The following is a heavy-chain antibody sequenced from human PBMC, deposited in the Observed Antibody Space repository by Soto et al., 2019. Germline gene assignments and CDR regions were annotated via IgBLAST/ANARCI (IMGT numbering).Heavy chain of an antibody. J-gene: IGHJ3*02. V-gene: IGHV3-9*01. CDR1: GFTFDDYA. CDR3: AKVLTPYSSSDAFDI. Sequence: EVQLVESGGGLVQPGRSLRLSCAASGFTFDDYAMHWVRQAPGKGLEWVSGISWNSGSIGYADSVKGRFTISRDNAKNSLYLQMNSLRAEDTALYYCAKVLTPYSSSDAFDIWGHGTMVTVSS. D-gene: IGHD6-6*01. CDR2: ISWNSGSI.